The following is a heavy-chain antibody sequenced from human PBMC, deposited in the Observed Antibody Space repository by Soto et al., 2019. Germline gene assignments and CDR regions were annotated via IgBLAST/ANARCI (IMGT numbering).Heavy chain of an antibody. CDR3: ARAPPSGSSSAYYYYGMDV. V-gene: IGHV1-46*01. D-gene: IGHD6-6*01. CDR1: GYTFTSYY. CDR2: INPSGGST. J-gene: IGHJ6*02. Sequence: ASVKVSCKASGYTFTSYYMHWVRQAPGQGLEWMGIINPSGGSTSYAQKFQGRVTMTRDTSTSTVYMELSSLRSEDTAVYYCARAPPSGSSSAYYYYGMDVWGQGPTFTVSS.